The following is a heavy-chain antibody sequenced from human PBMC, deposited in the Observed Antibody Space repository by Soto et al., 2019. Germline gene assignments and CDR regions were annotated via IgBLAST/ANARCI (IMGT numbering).Heavy chain of an antibody. V-gene: IGHV1-3*01. CDR2: INAGNGNT. J-gene: IGHJ4*02. CDR3: ARDVGSWTDY. CDR1: GYTFTSYA. D-gene: IGHD2-15*01. Sequence: QVQLVQSGAEVKKPGASVKVSCKASGYTFTSYAMHWVRQAPGQRLEWMGWINAGNGNTKDSQKFQGRVTITRDTAASTTYMELGSLRAEDTTVYYCARDVGSWTDYWGQGPLVTVSS.